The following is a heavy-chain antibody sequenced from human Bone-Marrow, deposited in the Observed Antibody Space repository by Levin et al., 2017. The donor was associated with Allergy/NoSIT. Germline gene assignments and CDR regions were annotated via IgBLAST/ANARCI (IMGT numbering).Heavy chain of an antibody. CDR2: IWYDGSDK. CDR3: AMGLTSSLEFDS. Sequence: GESLKISCATSGFTFSNYGMHWVRQAPGKGLEWVALIWYDGSDKYYVDSVKGRFTISRDNSKNTLYLQMNSLRAEDTAVYYCAMGLTSSLEFDSWGQGTLVTVSS. J-gene: IGHJ4*02. V-gene: IGHV3-33*01. D-gene: IGHD2-2*01. CDR1: GFTFSNYG.